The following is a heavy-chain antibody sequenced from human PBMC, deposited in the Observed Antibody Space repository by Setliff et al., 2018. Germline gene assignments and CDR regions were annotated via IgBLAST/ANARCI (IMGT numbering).Heavy chain of an antibody. D-gene: IGHD3-3*01. CDR3: ATPGRDDLDSPFEPFDI. V-gene: IGHV4-38-2*01. J-gene: IGHJ3*02. CDR1: GASINSGHY. Sequence: SETLSLTCAVSGASINSGHYWGWIRQPPGKGLEWIATIYHRGRKYYNPSLQSRVSVSLDTFKNHFSLRLTSMTAADTAVYYCATPGRDDLDSPFEPFDIWGQGTMVTASS. CDR2: IYHRGRK.